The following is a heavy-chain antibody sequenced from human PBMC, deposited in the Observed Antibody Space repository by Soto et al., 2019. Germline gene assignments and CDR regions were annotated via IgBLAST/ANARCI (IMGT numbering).Heavy chain of an antibody. Sequence: QVQLLESGPGLVKPSQTLSLTCTVSNGSMDSRDHSWGWIRHSPGRGLEWIGHFYHSGSTYYNPSLRSRASISNDLSKNQFFLELSSVTGADTAVYFCARIYWLRDSSGYHHPFDYWGQGTLVTVSS. V-gene: IGHV4-30-4*01. CDR2: FYHSGST. D-gene: IGHD3-22*01. CDR1: NGSMDSRDHS. CDR3: ARIYWLRDSSGYHHPFDY. J-gene: IGHJ4*02.